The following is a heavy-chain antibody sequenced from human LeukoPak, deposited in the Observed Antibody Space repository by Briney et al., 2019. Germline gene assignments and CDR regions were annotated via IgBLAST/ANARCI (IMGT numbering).Heavy chain of an antibody. CDR2: IYYSGST. CDR1: GGSISSSSYY. J-gene: IGHJ3*02. V-gene: IGHV4-39*01. D-gene: IGHD3-3*01. CDR3: ARLLPRDAFDI. Sequence: PSETLSLTCTVSGGSISSSSYYWGWIRQPPGKGLEWIGSIYYSGSTYYNPSLKSRVTISVDTSKNQFSLKLSSVTAADTAVYYCARLLPRDAFDIWGQGTMVTVSS.